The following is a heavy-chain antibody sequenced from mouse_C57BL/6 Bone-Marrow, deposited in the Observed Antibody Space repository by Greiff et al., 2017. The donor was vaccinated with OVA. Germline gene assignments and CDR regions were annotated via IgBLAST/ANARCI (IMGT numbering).Heavy chain of an antibody. CDR3: ARNYGSFDY. Sequence: EVQLQQSGPELVKPGASVKISCKASGYTFTDYYMNWVKQSHGKSLEWIGDINPNNGGTSYNQKFKGKATLTVDTSSSTAYMELRSLTSADSAVYYCARNYGSFDYWGQGTTLTVSS. CDR2: INPNNGGT. D-gene: IGHD1-1*01. V-gene: IGHV1-26*01. J-gene: IGHJ2*01. CDR1: GYTFTDYY.